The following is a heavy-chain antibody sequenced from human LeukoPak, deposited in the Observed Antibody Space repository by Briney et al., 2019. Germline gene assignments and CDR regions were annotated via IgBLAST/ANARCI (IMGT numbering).Heavy chain of an antibody. V-gene: IGHV3-23*01. J-gene: IGHJ6*04. D-gene: IGHD2-2*01. Sequence: GGSLRLSCAASGFTFSSYAMSWVRQAPGKGLEWVSAISGSGGSTYYADSVKGRFTISRDNSKNTLYLQMNSLRAEDTAVYYCAKAYLYCNSTSCPSGPRYYGMDVWGKGTTVTVSS. CDR3: AKAYLYCNSTSCPSGPRYYGMDV. CDR2: ISGSGGST. CDR1: GFTFSSYA.